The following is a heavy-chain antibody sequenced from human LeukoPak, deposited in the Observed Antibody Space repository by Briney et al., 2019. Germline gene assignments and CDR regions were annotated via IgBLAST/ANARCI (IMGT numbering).Heavy chain of an antibody. D-gene: IGHD1-26*01. J-gene: IGHJ4*02. Sequence: GSLRLSCAASGFTVSSYSMNWVRQAPGKGLEWIGYVYYSGSTNYNPSLKSRVTISVDRSKNQFSLKLRSVIAADTAVYYCARVGWELLGPFDHWGQGTLVTVSS. CDR1: GFTVSSYS. CDR3: ARVGWELLGPFDH. V-gene: IGHV4-59*02. CDR2: VYYSGST.